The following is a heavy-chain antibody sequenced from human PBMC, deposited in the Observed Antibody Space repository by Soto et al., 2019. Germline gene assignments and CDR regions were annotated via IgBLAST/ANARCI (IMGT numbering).Heavy chain of an antibody. V-gene: IGHV3-23*01. Sequence: GGSLRLSCAASGFTFSTYAMSWVRQAPGKGLEWVSAISSGGTSTYYADSVKGRFTISRDNSKNTLFLQMISLRAEDTAIYYCAKDGEGFYDTSGRGYWGQGNLVTVSS. J-gene: IGHJ1*01. CDR1: GFTFSTYA. D-gene: IGHD3-22*01. CDR3: AKDGEGFYDTSGRGY. CDR2: ISSGGTST.